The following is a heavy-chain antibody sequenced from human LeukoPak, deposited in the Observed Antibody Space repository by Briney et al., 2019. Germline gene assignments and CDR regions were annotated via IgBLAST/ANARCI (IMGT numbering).Heavy chain of an antibody. CDR3: ARKYYADWYFDL. J-gene: IGHJ2*01. D-gene: IGHD2-2*01. CDR2: INPSGGST. Sequence: GASVKVSCKAPGYTFTSYYMHWVRQAPGQGLEWMGIINPSGGSTGYAQKFQGRVTMTRDTSTSTVYMELSSLRSEDTAVYYCARKYYADWYFDLWGRGTLVTVSS. V-gene: IGHV1-46*01. CDR1: GYTFTSYY.